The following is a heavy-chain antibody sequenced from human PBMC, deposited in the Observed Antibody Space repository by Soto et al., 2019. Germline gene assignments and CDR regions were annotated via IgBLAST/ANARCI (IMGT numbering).Heavy chain of an antibody. CDR3: ARDATDGIAVAGTQGMDV. V-gene: IGHV1-69*04. D-gene: IGHD6-19*01. Sequence: SVKVSCKASGGTFSSYTISWVRQAPGQGLEWMGRIIPILGIANYAQKFQGRVTITADESTSTAYMELSSLRSEDTAVYYCARDATDGIAVAGTQGMDVWGQGTTVTVSS. J-gene: IGHJ6*02. CDR2: IIPILGIA. CDR1: GGTFSSYT.